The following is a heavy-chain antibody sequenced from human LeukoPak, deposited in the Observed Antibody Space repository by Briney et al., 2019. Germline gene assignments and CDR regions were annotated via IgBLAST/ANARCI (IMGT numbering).Heavy chain of an antibody. CDR2: VYSGGET. Sequence: GGSLRLSCAASGFTFSKPWMGWVRQAPGKGLEWVSVVYSGGETHHSDSVKGRFTLSRDISKSTLYLQMNSLRPEDTAVYCCTRDPDAWGQGTLVTVSS. J-gene: IGHJ5*02. V-gene: IGHV3-66*01. CDR3: TRDPDA. CDR1: GFTFSKPW.